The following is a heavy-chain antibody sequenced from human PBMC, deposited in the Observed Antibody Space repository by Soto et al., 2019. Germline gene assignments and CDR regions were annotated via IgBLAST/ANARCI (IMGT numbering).Heavy chain of an antibody. V-gene: IGHV3-11*01. J-gene: IGHJ3*01. CDR1: GLTLSDYY. CDR3: ARSGPIPAYDSSGYRKYGFSV. CDR2: ISSNTKMI. Sequence: GGSLRLSCVASGLTLSDYYMTWIRQAPGRGLEWGAYISSNTKMIFYPDSVKGRFTISRDNAKNSLFLEMSGLRVEDTATYYCARSGPIPAYDSSGYRKYGFSVWGQGTKVTVSS. D-gene: IGHD3-22*01.